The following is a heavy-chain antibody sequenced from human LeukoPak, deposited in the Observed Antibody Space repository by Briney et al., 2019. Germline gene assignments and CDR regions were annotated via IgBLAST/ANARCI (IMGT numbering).Heavy chain of an antibody. D-gene: IGHD6-19*01. V-gene: IGHV1-69*13. CDR3: AREGSQWLELDY. CDR2: IIPIFGTA. CDR1: GGTFSSYA. Sequence: SVKVSCKASGGTFSSYAISWVRQAPGQGLEWMGGIIPIFGTANYAQKFQGRVTITADESTSTAYMELSSLRSEDTAVYYCAREGSQWLELDYWGQGTLVTVSS. J-gene: IGHJ4*02.